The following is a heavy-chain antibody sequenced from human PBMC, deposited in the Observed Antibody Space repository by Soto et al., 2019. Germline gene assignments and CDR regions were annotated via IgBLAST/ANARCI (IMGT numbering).Heavy chain of an antibody. D-gene: IGHD3-22*01. V-gene: IGHV4-59*01. CDR3: ARVASRYYDSRGSTIDY. J-gene: IGHJ4*02. Sequence: QVQLQESGPGLVKPSETLSLTCTVSGGSISSYYWSWIRQPPGKGLEWIGYIYYSGSTNYNPSLKSRVPISVXXSXNXXSLKLSSVTAADTAVYYCARVASRYYDSRGSTIDYWGQGTLVTVSS. CDR2: IYYSGST. CDR1: GGSISSYY.